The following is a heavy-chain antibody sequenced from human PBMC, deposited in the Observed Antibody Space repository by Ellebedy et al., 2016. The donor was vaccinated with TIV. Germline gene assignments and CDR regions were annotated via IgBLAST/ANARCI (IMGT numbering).Heavy chain of an antibody. D-gene: IGHD5-18*01. CDR3: ARCPGDTAMVTCYFDY. CDR1: GGSFSGYY. CDR2: INHSGST. V-gene: IGHV4-34*01. J-gene: IGHJ4*02. Sequence: MPSETLSPTCAVYGGSFSGYYWSWIRQPPGKGLEWIGEINHSGSTNYNTSLKSRVNVSVDTSKNQFSLKLSSVTAADTAVYYCARCPGDTAMVTCYFDYWGQGTLVTVSS.